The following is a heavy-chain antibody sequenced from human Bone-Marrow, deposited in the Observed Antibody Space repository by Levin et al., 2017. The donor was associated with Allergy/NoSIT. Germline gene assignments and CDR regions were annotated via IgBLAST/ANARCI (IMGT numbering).Heavy chain of an antibody. Sequence: LSLPCAASGFTFSSYDMHWVRQATGRGLEWVSAIGTAADSYYSGSVNGRFTVSRDNAKNSFYLQMNSLRAGDTAVYYCARVALPRYCTSTSCSDSGYYFDYWGQGTLVTVSS. CDR2: IGTAADS. V-gene: IGHV3-13*04. CDR3: ARVALPRYCTSTSCSDSGYYFDY. CDR1: GFTFSSYD. J-gene: IGHJ4*02. D-gene: IGHD2-2*01.